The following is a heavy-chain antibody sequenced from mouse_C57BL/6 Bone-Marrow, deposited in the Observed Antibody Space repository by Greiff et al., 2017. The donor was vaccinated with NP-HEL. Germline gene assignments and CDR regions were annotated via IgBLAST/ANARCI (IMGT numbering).Heavy chain of an antibody. V-gene: IGHV5-17*01. D-gene: IGHD2-4*01. Sequence: EVKLMESGGGLVKPGGSLKLSCAASGYTFSDYGMHWVRQAPEKGLEWVAYISSGSSTIYYTETVKGRSTIPRDNAKNTIFLQITSLTSEDTAMYYCARPGDYVGFFAYWGQGTLVTVSA. J-gene: IGHJ3*01. CDR2: ISSGSSTI. CDR3: ARPGDYVGFFAY. CDR1: GYTFSDYG.